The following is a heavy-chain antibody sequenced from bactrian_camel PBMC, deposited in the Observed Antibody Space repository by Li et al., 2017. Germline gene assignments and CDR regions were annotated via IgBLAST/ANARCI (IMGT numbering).Heavy chain of an antibody. J-gene: IGHJ4*01. D-gene: IGHD2*01. CDR3: AADCSGEYCYRPPCDY. V-gene: IGHV3S9*01. CDR1: GYTNC. CDR2: IDRNGNT. Sequence: VQLVESGGGSVQAGGSLRLSCEVSGYTNCMAWFRQGPGKEREGVARIDRNGNTVYIDSVKGRFTISQENAKNTVTVVLQMNSLNPEDTAMYYCAADCSGEYCYRPPCDYWGQGTQVTVS.